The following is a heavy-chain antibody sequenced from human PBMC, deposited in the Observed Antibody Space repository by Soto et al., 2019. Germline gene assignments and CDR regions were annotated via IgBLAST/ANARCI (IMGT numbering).Heavy chain of an antibody. CDR3: AREGIAAGDWCDP. J-gene: IGHJ5*02. Sequence: PGGSLRLSPAASGFTFSSYWMHWVRQAPGKGLVWVSRINSDGSSTSYADSVKGRFTISRDNAKNTLYLQMNSLRAEDTAVYYCAREGIAAGDWCDPWGQGTLVTVSS. D-gene: IGHD6-13*01. V-gene: IGHV3-74*01. CDR2: INSDGSST. CDR1: GFTFSSYW.